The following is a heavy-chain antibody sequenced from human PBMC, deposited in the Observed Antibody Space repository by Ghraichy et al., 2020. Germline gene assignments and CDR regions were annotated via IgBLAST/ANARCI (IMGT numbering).Heavy chain of an antibody. CDR1: GYTFTGYY. J-gene: IGHJ6*03. V-gene: IGHV1-2*06. CDR3: ARDLLHGGYYYDSSGYNMDV. Sequence: ASVKVSCKASGYTFTGYYMHWVRQAPGQGLEWMGRINPNSGGTNYAQKFQGRVTMTRDTSISTAYMELSRLRSDDTAVYYCARDLLHGGYYYDSSGYNMDVWGKGTTVTVSS. CDR2: INPNSGGT. D-gene: IGHD3-22*01.